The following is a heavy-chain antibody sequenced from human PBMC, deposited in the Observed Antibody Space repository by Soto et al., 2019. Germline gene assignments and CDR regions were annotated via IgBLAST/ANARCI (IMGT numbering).Heavy chain of an antibody. V-gene: IGHV2-5*02. Sequence: QITLKESGPTLVKPTQTLTLTCTFSGFSLSTSGVGVGWIRQPPGKALEWLALIYWDDDKRYSPSLKSRLTNTKDTPKNPLILPLTNMDPVDTATYYCARRRSGCYFDYWGQGTLVTVSS. CDR2: IYWDDDK. CDR3: ARRRSGCYFDY. CDR1: GFSLSTSGVG. J-gene: IGHJ4*02. D-gene: IGHD6-25*01.